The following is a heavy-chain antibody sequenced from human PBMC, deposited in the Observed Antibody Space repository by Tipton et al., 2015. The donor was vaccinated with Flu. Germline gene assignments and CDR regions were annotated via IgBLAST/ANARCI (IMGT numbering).Heavy chain of an antibody. J-gene: IGHJ5*02. CDR2: LHHSGNA. Sequence: LRLSCSVSGDSVSSDYYWGWIRQPPGKGLEWIGNLHHSGNAYYNPSPKSRVILSVARSKNLFSLRLTSVTAADTAVYFCARRGYSNYVSEPKNWFDPWGQGTLVTVSS. CDR1: GDSVSSDYY. V-gene: IGHV4-38-2*01. CDR3: ARRGYSNYVSEPKNWFDP. D-gene: IGHD4-11*01.